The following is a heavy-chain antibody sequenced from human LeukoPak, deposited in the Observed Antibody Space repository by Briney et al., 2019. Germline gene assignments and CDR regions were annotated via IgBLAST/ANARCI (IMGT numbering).Heavy chain of an antibody. D-gene: IGHD2-15*01. J-gene: IGHJ5*02. Sequence: ASVKVSYKTSVYSFTDYYILWVRQAPGQGCEWLGWISPKSGGTNYAQKPQHSDSLTRDRSLDTAYMALTSLTLDDTAIYYCARGVAANGWGLDPWGQGSLIIVSS. CDR2: ISPKSGGT. V-gene: IGHV1-2*02. CDR3: ARGVAANGWGLDP. CDR1: VYSFTDYY.